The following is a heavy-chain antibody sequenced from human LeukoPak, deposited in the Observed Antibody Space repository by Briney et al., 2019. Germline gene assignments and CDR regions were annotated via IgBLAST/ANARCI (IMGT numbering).Heavy chain of an antibody. Sequence: ASVKVSCKASGYTFTSYGISWVRQATRQGLEWMGWISAYNGNTNYAQKLQGRVTMTTNTSTSTAYMELRSLRSDDTAVYYCARERVRFFGWLLVRESHYFDYWGQGNLVTVSS. CDR2: ISAYNGNT. V-gene: IGHV1-18*01. CDR3: ARERVRFFGWLLVRESHYFDY. D-gene: IGHD3-9*01. CDR1: GYTFTSYG. J-gene: IGHJ4*02.